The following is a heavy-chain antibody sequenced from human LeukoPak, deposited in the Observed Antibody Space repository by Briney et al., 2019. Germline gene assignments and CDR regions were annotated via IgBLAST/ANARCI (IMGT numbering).Heavy chain of an antibody. CDR1: GGSINYYY. D-gene: IGHD3-10*01. Sequence: SETLSLTCTVSGGSINYYYWMWIRQPPGKGLEWIGYIYYSGNTNYNPSLKSRVTISVDTSKNQFSLKLSSVTAADTAVYYCAREGLATMIRGVIPYWGQGTLVTVSS. J-gene: IGHJ4*02. CDR2: IYYSGNT. CDR3: AREGLATMIRGVIPY. V-gene: IGHV4-59*01.